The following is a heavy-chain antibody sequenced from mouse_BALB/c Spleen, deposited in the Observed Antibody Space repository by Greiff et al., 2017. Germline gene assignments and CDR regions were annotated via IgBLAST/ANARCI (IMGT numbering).Heavy chain of an antibody. CDR2: IDPENGDT. CDR3: NGGRYYFDY. J-gene: IGHJ2*01. V-gene: IGHV14-4*02. Sequence: EVKLMESGAELVRSGASVKLSCTASGFNIKDYYMHWVKQRPEQGLEWIGWIDPENGDTEYAPKFQGKATMTADTSSNTAYLQLSSLTSEDTAVYYCNGGRYYFDYWGQGTTLTVSS. D-gene: IGHD4-1*01. CDR1: GFNIKDYY.